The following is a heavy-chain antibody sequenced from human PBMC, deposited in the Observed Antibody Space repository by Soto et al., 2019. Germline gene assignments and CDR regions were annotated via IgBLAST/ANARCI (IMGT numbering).Heavy chain of an antibody. CDR2: IIPIFGTA. CDR3: ARGVRCLSYDDAFDI. V-gene: IGHV1-69*06. CDR1: GGTFSSYA. J-gene: IGHJ3*02. Sequence: VASVKVSCKASGGTFSSYAISWVRQAPGQGLEWMGGIIPIFGTANYAQKFQGRVTITADKFTSTAYMELSSLRSEDTAVYYCARGVRCLSYDDAFDIWGQGTMVTVSS. D-gene: IGHD3-10*01.